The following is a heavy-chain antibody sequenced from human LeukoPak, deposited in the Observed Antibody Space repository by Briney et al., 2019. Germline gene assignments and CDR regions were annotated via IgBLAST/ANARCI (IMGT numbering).Heavy chain of an antibody. J-gene: IGHJ3*02. CDR1: GFTFSSFD. CDR3: TRRMRGLGSYSDAFDI. Sequence: GGSLRLSCAASGFTFSSFDMHWVRQGPGKGLEWVSGIDTAGGTYYAGSVKGRFTISRENAKNSFYLQMNSLRAGDTAVYFCTRRMRGLGSYSDAFDIWGQGTMVTASS. D-gene: IGHD3-10*01. CDR2: IDTAGGT. V-gene: IGHV3-13*04.